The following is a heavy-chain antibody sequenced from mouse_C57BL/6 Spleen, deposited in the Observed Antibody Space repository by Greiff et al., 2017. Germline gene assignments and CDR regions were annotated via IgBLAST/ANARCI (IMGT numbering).Heavy chain of an antibody. Sequence: QVQLQQPGAELVKPGASVKMSCKASGYTFTNYWITWVKQRPGQGLEWIGDIYPGSGSTNNNEKFKGKATLTVDTSSSTAYMQLSSLTSEDSAVYYCAREVSCDPSAYWGQGTLVTVSA. CDR2: IYPGSGST. CDR1: GYTFTNYW. V-gene: IGHV1-55*01. D-gene: IGHD1-1*01. CDR3: AREVSCDPSAY. J-gene: IGHJ3*01.